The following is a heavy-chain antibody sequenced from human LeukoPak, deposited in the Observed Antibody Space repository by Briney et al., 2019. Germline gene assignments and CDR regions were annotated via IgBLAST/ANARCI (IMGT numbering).Heavy chain of an antibody. V-gene: IGHV1-69*05. Sequence: GASVKVSCKASGYTFTGYYMHWVRQAPGQGLEWMGRIIPIFGTANYAQKFQGRVTITTDESTSTAYMELSSLRSEDTAVYYCARDPESTYYYDSSGYNGANYFDYWGQGTLVTVSS. CDR1: GYTFTGYY. J-gene: IGHJ4*02. CDR3: ARDPESTYYYDSSGYNGANYFDY. CDR2: IIPIFGTA. D-gene: IGHD3-22*01.